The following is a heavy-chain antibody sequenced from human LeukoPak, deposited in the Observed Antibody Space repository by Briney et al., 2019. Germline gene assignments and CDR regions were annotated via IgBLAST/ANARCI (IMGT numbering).Heavy chain of an antibody. D-gene: IGHD1-26*01. CDR3: ARDIVKLDYMDV. CDR1: GFTFNNHG. Sequence: GGSLRLSCAASGFTFNNHGMNWVRLAPGKGLEWVSSISYGSSYIYYADSVKGRFTISRDNAANSLYLQMNSLRAEDTAVYYCARDIVKLDYMDVWGKGTTVTVSS. CDR2: ISYGSSYI. V-gene: IGHV3-21*01. J-gene: IGHJ6*03.